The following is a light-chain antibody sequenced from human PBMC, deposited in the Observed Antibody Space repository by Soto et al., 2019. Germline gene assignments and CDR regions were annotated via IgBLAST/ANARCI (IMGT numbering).Light chain of an antibody. Sequence: QSVLTQPPSASGSPGQSVTISCTGTSSDIGGYNFVSWYQQHPGKAPKLMIDEVNKRPSGVPDRFSGSKSGNTASLTVSELQAEDEADYYCSSYADTNNLVFGGGTKLTVL. V-gene: IGLV2-8*01. CDR1: SSDIGGYNF. CDR2: EVN. CDR3: SSYADTNNLV. J-gene: IGLJ2*01.